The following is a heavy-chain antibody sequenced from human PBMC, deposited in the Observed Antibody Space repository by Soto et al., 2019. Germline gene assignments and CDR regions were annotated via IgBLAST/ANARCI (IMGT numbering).Heavy chain of an antibody. CDR3: AKVFQDGSSGYSVGDYYYYGMDV. CDR1: GFSFRNFE. D-gene: IGHD3-22*01. Sequence: GGSLRLSCAASGFSFRNFEMNWVRQAPGKGLEWVSYIDATGNIIYYADSVKGRFTISRDNSKNTLYLRMNTLRAEDTAVYYCAKVFQDGSSGYSVGDYYYYGMDVWGQGTTVTVSS. V-gene: IGHV3-23*05. J-gene: IGHJ6*02. CDR2: IDATGNII.